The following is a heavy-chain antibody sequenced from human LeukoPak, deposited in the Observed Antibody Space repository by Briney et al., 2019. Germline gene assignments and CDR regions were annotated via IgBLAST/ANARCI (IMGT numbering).Heavy chain of an antibody. V-gene: IGHV3-23*01. D-gene: IGHD6-19*01. Sequence: PGESLRLSCAASGFTFSSYAMSWVRQAPGKGLEWVSAISGSGGSTYYADSVKGRFTISRDNSKNTLYLQMNSLRAEDTAVYYCAKDLGTYSSGWLVYWGQGTLVTVSS. J-gene: IGHJ4*02. CDR1: GFTFSSYA. CDR2: ISGSGGST. CDR3: AKDLGTYSSGWLVY.